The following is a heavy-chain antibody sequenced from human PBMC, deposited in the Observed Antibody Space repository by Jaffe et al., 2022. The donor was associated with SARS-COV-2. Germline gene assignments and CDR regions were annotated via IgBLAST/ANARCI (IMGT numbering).Heavy chain of an antibody. Sequence: QVQLVESGGGVVQPGRSLRLSCAASGFTFSSYGMHWVRQAPGKGLEWVAIISYDGSNKQYADSVKGRLTISRDNSKNTLYLRMNSLRAEDTAVYYCAKDLWFGELLPPYGLDVWGQGTTVTVSS. CDR2: ISYDGSNK. V-gene: IGHV3-30*18. D-gene: IGHD3-10*01. CDR3: AKDLWFGELLPPYGLDV. J-gene: IGHJ6*02. CDR1: GFTFSSYG.